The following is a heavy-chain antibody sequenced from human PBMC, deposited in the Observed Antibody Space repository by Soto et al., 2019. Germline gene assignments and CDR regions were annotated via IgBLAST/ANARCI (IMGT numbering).Heavy chain of an antibody. V-gene: IGHV4-30-4*01. Sequence: QVQLQESGPGLVKPSQTLSLTCTVSGGSISSGDSYWSWIRQPPGRGLEWIGYIYCSGSTYYTPFLKSRVTISVDTSKNQFSLKLSSVTAADTAVYYCARAAKTYYYDSSGYYYTFDIWGQGTMVTVSS. CDR1: GGSISSGDSY. J-gene: IGHJ3*02. D-gene: IGHD3-22*01. CDR3: ARAAKTYYYDSSGYYYTFDI. CDR2: IYCSGST.